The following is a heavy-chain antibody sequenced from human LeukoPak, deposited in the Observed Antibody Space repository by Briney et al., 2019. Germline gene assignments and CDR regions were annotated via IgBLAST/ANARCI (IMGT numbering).Heavy chain of an antibody. D-gene: IGHD3-16*02. CDR2: IYYNGST. Sequence: SQTLSLTRTVSGGSISSGGYYCSSSRQHPGKGLEWLGYIYYNGSTYYNPSLKSRVTISIATSKSQFSLKLSSVTAAETAVYYCARDAPFDYVWGSYRSDAFDIWGQETMVTVSS. J-gene: IGHJ3*02. CDR3: ARDAPFDYVWGSYRSDAFDI. CDR1: GGSISSGGYY. V-gene: IGHV4-31*03.